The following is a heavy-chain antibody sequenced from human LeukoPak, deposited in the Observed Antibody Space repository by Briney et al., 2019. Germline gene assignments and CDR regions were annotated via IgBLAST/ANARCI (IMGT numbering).Heavy chain of an antibody. CDR1: GFTFISYL. Sequence: GGSLTLSCQASGFTFISYLMNGVGQPQGRGRELVSVIGSNGGSTYYANSVKGRFSISRDNSKNTLYLQMGSLRAEDMAVYYCARGVGYSISWFGPGDFWGQGTLVTVSS. J-gene: IGHJ4*02. V-gene: IGHV3-64*01. CDR3: ARGVGYSISWFGPGDF. CDR2: IGSNGGST. D-gene: IGHD6-13*01.